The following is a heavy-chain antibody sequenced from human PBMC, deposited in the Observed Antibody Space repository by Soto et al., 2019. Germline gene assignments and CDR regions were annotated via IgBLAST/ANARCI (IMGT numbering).Heavy chain of an antibody. J-gene: IGHJ6*02. V-gene: IGHV6-1*01. CDR1: GDSVSSNSAA. CDR3: ARDDFVLVPAAMGGYYYYYGMDV. CDR2: TYYRSKWYN. Sequence: SQTLSLTCAISGDSVSSNSAAWNWIRQSPSRGLEWLGRTYYRSKWYNDYAVSVKSRITINPDTSKNQFSLQLNSVTPEDTAVYFCARDDFVLVPAAMGGYYYYYGMDVWGQGTTVTVSS. D-gene: IGHD2-2*01.